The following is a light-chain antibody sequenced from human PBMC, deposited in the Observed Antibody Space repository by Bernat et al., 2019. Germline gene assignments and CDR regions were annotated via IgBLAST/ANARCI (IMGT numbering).Light chain of an antibody. CDR2: DTS. CDR3: QHYDNLPLT. CDR1: QDITHY. Sequence: DIQMTQSPTSLSASVGDRVTITCQASQDITHYLNWYQQKPGKAPELLIYDTSNLKIGVPSRFSGSGSGTDFTFTITNLQPEDIATYYCQHYDNLPLTFGGGTKMEIK. V-gene: IGKV1-33*01. J-gene: IGKJ4*01.